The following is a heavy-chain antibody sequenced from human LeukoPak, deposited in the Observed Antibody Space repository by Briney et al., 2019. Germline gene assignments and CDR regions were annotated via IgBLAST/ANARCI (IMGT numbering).Heavy chain of an antibody. Sequence: PGGSLRLSCAASGFTFSSYGMHWVRQAPGKGLEWVAVISYDGSNKYYADSVKGRFTISRDNSKNTLYLQMNSLRAEDTAVYYCAKDDKVGRCCYYYYYGMDVWGKGTTVTVSS. CDR1: GFTFSSYG. CDR2: ISYDGSNK. V-gene: IGHV3-30*18. J-gene: IGHJ6*04. D-gene: IGHD1-26*01. CDR3: AKDDKVGRCCYYYYYGMDV.